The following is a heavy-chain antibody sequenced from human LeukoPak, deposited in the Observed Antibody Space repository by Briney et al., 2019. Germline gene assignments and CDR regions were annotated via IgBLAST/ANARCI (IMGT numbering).Heavy chain of an antibody. CDR3: ARDKTFRDTASDLGY. V-gene: IGHV7-4-1*02. J-gene: IGHJ4*02. D-gene: IGHD5-18*01. CDR2: INTNTGNP. CDR1: GYTFTSYA. Sequence: GASVKVSCKASGYTFTSYAMNWVRQAPGQGLEWMGWINTNTGNPTYAQGFTGRFVFSLDTSVSTAYLQISSLKAEDTAVYYCARDKTFRDTASDLGYWGQGTLVTVSS.